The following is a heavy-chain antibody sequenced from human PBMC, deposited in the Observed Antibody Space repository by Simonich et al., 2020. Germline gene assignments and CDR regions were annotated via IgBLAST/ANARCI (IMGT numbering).Heavy chain of an antibody. V-gene: IGHV3-7*01. D-gene: IGHD7-27*01. CDR1: GFTFSSYW. Sequence: EVQLVESGGGLVQPGGSLRLSCAASGFTFSSYWMSWVRQAPGKGLEWVANIKQDGSGKYYVDSVKGRFTISRDNAKNSLYLQMNSLGAEDTAVYYCARDGLGTAYYYYMDVWGKGTTVTVSS. CDR3: ARDGLGTAYYYYMDV. CDR2: IKQDGSGK. J-gene: IGHJ6*03.